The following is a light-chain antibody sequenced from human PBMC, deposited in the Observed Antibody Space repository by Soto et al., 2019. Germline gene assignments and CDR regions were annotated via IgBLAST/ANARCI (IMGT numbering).Light chain of an antibody. CDR2: EGT. CDR3: CSYAGSDTIL. CDR1: SSNVGSYNL. V-gene: IGLV2-23*03. J-gene: IGLJ2*01. Sequence: QSALTQPASVSGSPGQSSTISCTGTSSNVGSYNLVSWYQQHPGEAPRLMIYEGTRRPSGVSNRFSGSKSANTASLTISGLQPEDAADYYCCSYAGSDTILFGGGTKLTVL.